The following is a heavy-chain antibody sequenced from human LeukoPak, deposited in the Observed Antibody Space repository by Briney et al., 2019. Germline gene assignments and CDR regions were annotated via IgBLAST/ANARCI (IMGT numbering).Heavy chain of an antibody. CDR3: ARGLYDSSGLYY. CDR2: IIPIFGTA. CDR1: GGTFSSYA. Sequence: ASVKVSCKASGGTFSSYAISWVRQAPGQGLEWMGGIIPIFGTANYAQKFQGRVTITTDESTSTAYMELSSLRSEDTAVYYCARGLYDSSGLYYWGQGTLVTVSS. J-gene: IGHJ4*02. D-gene: IGHD3-22*01. V-gene: IGHV1-69*05.